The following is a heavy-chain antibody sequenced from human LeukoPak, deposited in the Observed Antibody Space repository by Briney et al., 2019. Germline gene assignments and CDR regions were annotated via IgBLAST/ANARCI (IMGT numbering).Heavy chain of an antibody. CDR3: ARGVLRFLEWPPNWFDP. D-gene: IGHD3-3*01. CDR2: IYYSGST. V-gene: IGHV4-30-4*08. J-gene: IGHJ5*02. CDR1: GFTFSSYV. Sequence: LRLSCAGSGFTFSSYVMSWVRQAPGKGLEWIGYIYYSGSTYYNPSLKSRVTISVDTSKNQFSLKLSSVTAADTAVYYCARGVLRFLEWPPNWFDPWGQGTLVTVSS.